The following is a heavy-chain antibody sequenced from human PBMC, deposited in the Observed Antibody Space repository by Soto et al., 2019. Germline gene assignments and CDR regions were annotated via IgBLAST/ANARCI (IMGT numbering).Heavy chain of an antibody. Sequence: SETLSLTCSVAGFAISRGYYWSWVRQPPGKGLEWIGSIYPSVSSYHNPSLETRVRLSIDTSKNQFTLNLTSVTAADTALYYCAREKVGTTFFDNWGQGIQVTSPQ. CDR1: GFAISRGYY. CDR2: IYPSVSS. CDR3: AREKVGTTFFDN. V-gene: IGHV4-38-2*02. J-gene: IGHJ4*02. D-gene: IGHD1-26*01.